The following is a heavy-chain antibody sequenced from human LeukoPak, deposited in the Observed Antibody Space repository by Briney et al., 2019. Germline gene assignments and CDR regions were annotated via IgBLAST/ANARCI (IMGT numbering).Heavy chain of an antibody. D-gene: IGHD3-10*01. Sequence: GASVKVSCKASGYTFTSYGISWVRQATGQGLEWMGWMNPNSGNTGYAQKFQGRVTMTRNTSISTAYMELSSLRSEDTAVYYCARGHSPGVGWFGEHKGPNWFDPWGQGTLVTVSS. J-gene: IGHJ5*02. CDR1: GYTFTSYG. CDR3: ARGHSPGVGWFGEHKGPNWFDP. V-gene: IGHV1-8*02. CDR2: MNPNSGNT.